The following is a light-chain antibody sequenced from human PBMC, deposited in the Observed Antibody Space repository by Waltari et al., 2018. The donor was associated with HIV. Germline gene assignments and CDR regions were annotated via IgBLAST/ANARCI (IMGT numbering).Light chain of an antibody. Sequence: VMNQSPVFLVVTPGEPASLSCRSSLNLLLLVNGLHYLDWYLRKQGQSPQLLISLASNRASGVPDRVSGSGSGTDFTLKSSRVETEDVGVYYCMQARHTPRTFGQGTRVEIK. CDR2: LAS. CDR1: LNLLLLVNGLHY. J-gene: IGKJ5*01. V-gene: IGKV2-28*01. CDR3: MQARHTPRT.